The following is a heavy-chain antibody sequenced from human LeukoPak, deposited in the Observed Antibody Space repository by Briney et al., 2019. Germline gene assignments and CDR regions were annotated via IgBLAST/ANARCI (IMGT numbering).Heavy chain of an antibody. CDR2: IIPIFGTA. CDR1: GGTFSSYA. D-gene: IGHD2-8*01. J-gene: IGHJ4*02. Sequence: SVKVSCKASGGTFSSYAISWVRQAPGQGLEWMGGIIPIFGTANYAQKFQGRVTITADESTSTAYMELSSLRSEDTAVYYCARTDPDIVLMVYAIRGGAFDYWGQGTLVTVSS. V-gene: IGHV1-69*01. CDR3: ARTDPDIVLMVYAIRGGAFDY.